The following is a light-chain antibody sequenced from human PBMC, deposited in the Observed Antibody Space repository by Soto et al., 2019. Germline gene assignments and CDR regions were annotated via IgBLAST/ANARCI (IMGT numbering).Light chain of an antibody. CDR3: QQRSNCLT. CDR1: QSVSSY. V-gene: IGKV3-11*01. CDR2: DAS. Sequence: EIVLTQSPATLSLSPGERATLSCRASQSVSSYLAWYQQKPGQAPRLLIYDASNRATGIPARFSGSRSGTDFTLTISSLEPEDFAVYYCQQRSNCLTFGQGTRLAIK. J-gene: IGKJ5*01.